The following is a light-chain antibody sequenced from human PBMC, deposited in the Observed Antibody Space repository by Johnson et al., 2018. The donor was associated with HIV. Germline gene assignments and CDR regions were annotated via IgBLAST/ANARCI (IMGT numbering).Light chain of an antibody. CDR2: DNN. V-gene: IGLV1-51*01. CDR3: GTWDSSLSEGV. J-gene: IGLJ1*01. Sequence: QSVLTQPPSVSAAPGQKVTISCSGSSSNIGNNYVSWYQQLPGTAPKLLIYDNNKRPSGIPDRFSGSKSGTSATLGITGLQTGDEADYYCGTWDSSLSEGVFGTGTKCTVL. CDR1: SSNIGNNY.